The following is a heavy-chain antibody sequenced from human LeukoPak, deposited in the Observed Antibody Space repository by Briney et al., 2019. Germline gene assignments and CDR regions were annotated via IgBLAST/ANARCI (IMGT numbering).Heavy chain of an antibody. D-gene: IGHD3-22*01. J-gene: IGHJ6*03. CDR1: GGSFSGYY. Sequence: SETLSLTCAVYGGSFSGYYWSWLRQPPEKGLEWIGEMNPSGSTNYNPSLKSRVTISVDKSKNQFSLELSSVTAADTAVYYCARGRQDVTMIVVVMTAVSYYLDVWGKGTTVTVS. CDR2: MNPSGST. CDR3: ARGRQDVTMIVVVMTAVSYYLDV. V-gene: IGHV4-34*01.